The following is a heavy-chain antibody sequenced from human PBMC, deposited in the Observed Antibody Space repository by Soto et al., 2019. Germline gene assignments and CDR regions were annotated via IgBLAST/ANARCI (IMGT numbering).Heavy chain of an antibody. CDR2: ISGSGIST. V-gene: IGHV3-23*01. CDR1: GFTFSTYP. Sequence: PGESLKISCAASGFTFSTYPMSWVRQAPGKGLEWVSGISGSGISTYYTDSVKGRFTISRDNSKNTVFLQMNSLRDEDTAVYYCVKPPVITASYYYYDMDVWGQGTTVTVSS. CDR3: VKPPVITASYYYYDMDV. D-gene: IGHD4-4*01. J-gene: IGHJ6*02.